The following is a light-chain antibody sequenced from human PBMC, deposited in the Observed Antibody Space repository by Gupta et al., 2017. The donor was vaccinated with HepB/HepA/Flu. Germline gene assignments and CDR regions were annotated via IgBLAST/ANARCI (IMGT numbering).Light chain of an antibody. CDR2: AAS. Sequence: DIQMTQSPSSLSASVGDRVTITCRASQSISSYLNWYQQKPGKAPKLLIYAASSLQSGVPSRFSASASGTDFTLTISRLQPEDFATYYCQQCDSTPPTFGDGTKVEIK. V-gene: IGKV1-39*01. J-gene: IGKJ2*01. CDR3: QQCDSTPPT. CDR1: QSISSY.